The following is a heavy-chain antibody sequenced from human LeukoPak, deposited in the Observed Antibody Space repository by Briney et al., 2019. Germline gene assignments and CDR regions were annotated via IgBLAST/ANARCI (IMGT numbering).Heavy chain of an antibody. CDR3: ARGWELLQGFDY. V-gene: IGHV1-69*04. D-gene: IGHD1-26*01. CDR1: GGTFSSYA. J-gene: IGHJ4*02. CDR2: IIPILGIA. Sequence: SVKVSCKASGGTFSSYAISWVRQAPGQGLEWMGRIIPILGIANYAQKFQGRVTITTDESTSTAYMELSSLRSEDTAVYYCARGWELLQGFDYWGQGTLVTVSS.